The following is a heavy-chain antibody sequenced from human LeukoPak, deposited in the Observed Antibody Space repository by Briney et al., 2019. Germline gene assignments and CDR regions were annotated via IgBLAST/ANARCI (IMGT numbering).Heavy chain of an antibody. CDR2: IYYTGNT. CDR3: ARRVTGRGTFYFDY. CDR1: DGSISTYY. D-gene: IGHD3-16*01. V-gene: IGHV4-59*08. J-gene: IGHJ4*02. Sequence: SETLSLTCTVSDGSISTYYWTWIRPPPGKELEWIGYIYYTGNTNYNPALKSRVTISLDTSRNQFSLKLSSVTAADTAVYYCARRVTGRGTFYFDYWGQGSLITVSS.